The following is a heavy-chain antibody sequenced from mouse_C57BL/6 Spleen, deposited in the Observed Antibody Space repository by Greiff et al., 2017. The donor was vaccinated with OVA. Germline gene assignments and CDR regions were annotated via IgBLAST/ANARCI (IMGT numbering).Heavy chain of an antibody. CDR3: ARDDYDGGAWFAY. CDR1: GYTFTSYW. D-gene: IGHD2-4*01. J-gene: IGHJ3*01. V-gene: IGHV1-69*01. CDR2: IDPSDSYT. Sequence: QVQLQQPGAELVMPGASVKLSCKASGYTFTSYWMHWVKQRPGQGLEWIGEIDPSDSYTNYNQKFKGKSTLTVDKSSSTAYMQLSSLTSEDSAVYYCARDDYDGGAWFAYWGQGTLVTVSA.